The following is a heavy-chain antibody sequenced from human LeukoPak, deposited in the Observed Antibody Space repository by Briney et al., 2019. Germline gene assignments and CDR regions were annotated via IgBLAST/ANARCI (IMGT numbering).Heavy chain of an antibody. D-gene: IGHD3-3*01. CDR1: GGSFSGYY. J-gene: IGHJ4*02. CDR2: INHSGST. V-gene: IGHV4-34*01. Sequence: SETLSLTCAAYGGSFSGYYWSWIRQPPGKGLEWIGEINHSGSTNYNPSLKSRVTISVDTSKNQFSLKLSSVTAADTAVYYCARLNDYDFWSGYYHYYFDYWGQGTLVTVSS. CDR3: ARLNDYDFWSGYYHYYFDY.